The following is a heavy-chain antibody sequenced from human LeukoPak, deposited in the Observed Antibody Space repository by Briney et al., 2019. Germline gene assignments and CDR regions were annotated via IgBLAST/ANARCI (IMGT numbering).Heavy chain of an antibody. CDR2: IYYSGST. Sequence: SETLSLTCTVSGGSISSSRYYWGWIRQPPGKGLEWIGSIYYSGSTYYNPSLKSRVTISVDTSKNQFSLKLSSVTAADTAVYYCARDEDSSGWYSHFDYWGQGTLVTVSS. V-gene: IGHV4-39*07. CDR3: ARDEDSSGWYSHFDY. D-gene: IGHD6-19*01. CDR1: GGSISSSRYY. J-gene: IGHJ4*02.